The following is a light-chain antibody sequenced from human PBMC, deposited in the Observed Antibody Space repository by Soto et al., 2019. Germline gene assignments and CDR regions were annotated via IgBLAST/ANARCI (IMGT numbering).Light chain of an antibody. CDR1: SGHSSYA. CDR3: QTGGTGIHVV. CDR2: LNSDGSH. V-gene: IGLV4-69*01. Sequence: QSVLTQSPSASASLGASVKLTCTLSSGHSSYAIAWHQQQPEKGPRYLMKLNSDGSHSKGDGTPDRFSGSSSGAERYLTISSLPYEDEADYYCQTGGTGIHVVFGGGTKLTVL. J-gene: IGLJ2*01.